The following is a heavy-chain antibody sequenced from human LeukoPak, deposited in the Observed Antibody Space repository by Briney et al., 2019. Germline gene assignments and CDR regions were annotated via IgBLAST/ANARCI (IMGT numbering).Heavy chain of an antibody. CDR3: ARDSQLWSEGYYYYYYMDV. D-gene: IGHD5-18*01. V-gene: IGHV1-2*02. CDR1: GCTFTGYY. CDR2: INPNSGGT. Sequence: ASVKVSCEASGCTFTGYYMHWVRQAPGQGLEWMGWINPNSGGTNYAQKFQGRVTMTRDTSISTAYMELSRLRSDDTAVYYCARDSQLWSEGYYYYYYMDVWGKGTTVTVSS. J-gene: IGHJ6*03.